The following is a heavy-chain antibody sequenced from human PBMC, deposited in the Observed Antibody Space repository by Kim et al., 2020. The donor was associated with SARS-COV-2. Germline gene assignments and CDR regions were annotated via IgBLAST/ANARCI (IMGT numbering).Heavy chain of an antibody. Sequence: SETLSLTCTVSGGSISSYYWSWIRQPPGKGLEWIGYIYYSGSTNYNPSLKSRVTISVDTSKNQFSLKLSSVTAADTAVYYCARDGGDYYDSSGYSDAFDIWGQGTMVTVSS. V-gene: IGHV4-59*01. D-gene: IGHD3-22*01. J-gene: IGHJ3*02. CDR2: IYYSGST. CDR1: GGSISSYY. CDR3: ARDGGDYYDSSGYSDAFDI.